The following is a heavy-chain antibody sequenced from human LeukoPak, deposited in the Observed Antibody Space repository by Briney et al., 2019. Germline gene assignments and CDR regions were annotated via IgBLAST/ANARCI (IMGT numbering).Heavy chain of an antibody. Sequence: GGSLRLSCAVSGFPFITYNMNWVRQAPGKGLEWVSYIDSSSSTIYYADSVKGRFTVSRDNAKNSLDLQMNSLRAEDTAVYYCARDRYCTNGVCYRWHYFDYWGQGTLVTVSS. CDR2: IDSSSSTI. CDR3: ARDRYCTNGVCYRWHYFDY. D-gene: IGHD2-8*01. J-gene: IGHJ4*02. V-gene: IGHV3-48*01. CDR1: GFPFITYN.